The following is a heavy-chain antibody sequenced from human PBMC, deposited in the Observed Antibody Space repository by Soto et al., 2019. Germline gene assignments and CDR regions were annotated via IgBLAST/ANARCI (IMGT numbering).Heavy chain of an antibody. V-gene: IGHV1-46*01. D-gene: IGHD6-6*01. CDR1: GYTFTSYY. CDR2: INPSGGST. J-gene: IGHJ6*02. Sequence: ASVKVSCKASGYTFTSYYMHWVRQAPGQGLEWMGIINPSGGSTSYAQKFQGRVTMTRDTSTRTVYMELSSLRSEDTAVYDCARETISLYSSSDYYYYGMDVLGQGTTVTVSS. CDR3: ARETISLYSSSDYYYYGMDV.